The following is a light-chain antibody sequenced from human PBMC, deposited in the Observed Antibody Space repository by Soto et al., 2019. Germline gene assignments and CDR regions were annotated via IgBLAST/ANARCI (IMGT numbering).Light chain of an antibody. CDR2: DAS. CDR1: QSISSW. CDR3: QQYNSYPT. Sequence: DIPMTQSPSTLSASVGARVTITCRASQSISSWLAWYQQKPGKAPKLLIYDASSLEGGVPSRFSGSGSGTEFTLTISSLQPDDFATYYCQQYNSYPTFGQGTRLEIK. V-gene: IGKV1-5*01. J-gene: IGKJ5*01.